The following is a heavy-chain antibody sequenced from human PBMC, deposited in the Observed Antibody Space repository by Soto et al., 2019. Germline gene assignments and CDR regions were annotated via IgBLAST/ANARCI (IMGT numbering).Heavy chain of an antibody. CDR1: GGSISSGGYY. CDR3: ARGTAYGSGSSQYYYYGMDV. J-gene: IGHJ6*02. Sequence: SETLSLTCTVSGGSISSGGYYWSWIRQHPGKGLEWIGYIYYSGSTYYNPSLKSRVTISVDTSKNQFSLKLSSVTAADTAVYYCARGTAYGSGSSQYYYYGMDVWGQGTTVTVSS. V-gene: IGHV4-31*03. D-gene: IGHD3-10*01. CDR2: IYYSGST.